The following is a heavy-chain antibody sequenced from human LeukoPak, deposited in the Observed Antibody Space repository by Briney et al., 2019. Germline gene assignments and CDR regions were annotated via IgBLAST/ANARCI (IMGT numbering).Heavy chain of an antibody. V-gene: IGHV1-2*02. Sequence: ASVKVSCKASGSTFTVYYMQWERHAPGQGLEWMGVINPNSGGTNYAQKYQGRGTITRDTSISTAYLVLSRLRSDATAVAYCARDWRVGPGGWFAPWGQGSLVTVSS. D-gene: IGHD1-26*01. CDR1: GSTFTVYY. CDR3: ARDWRVGPGGWFAP. J-gene: IGHJ5*02. CDR2: INPNSGGT.